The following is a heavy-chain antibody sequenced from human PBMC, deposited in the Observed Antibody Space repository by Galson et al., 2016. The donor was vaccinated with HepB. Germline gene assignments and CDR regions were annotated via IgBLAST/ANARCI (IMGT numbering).Heavy chain of an antibody. Sequence: SETLSLTCDVSDESIMTHYWSWIRQSPGKGLEWLGYTHSSGNSKYNPSLTSRVTMSLDTSESRFSLRLRSVTAADTAVYFCARGTRFSYKWSFDSWGRGALVTVSS. CDR2: THSSGNS. D-gene: IGHD1-20*01. CDR3: ARGTRFSYKWSFDS. V-gene: IGHV4-59*11. J-gene: IGHJ4*02. CDR1: DESIMTHY.